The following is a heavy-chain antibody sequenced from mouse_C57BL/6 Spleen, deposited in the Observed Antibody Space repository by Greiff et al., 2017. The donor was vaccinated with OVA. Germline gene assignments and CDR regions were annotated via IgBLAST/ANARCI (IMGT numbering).Heavy chain of an antibody. J-gene: IGHJ2*01. CDR1: GFTFSSYA. CDR2: ISSGGDYI. Sequence: EVQVVESGEGLVKPGGSLKLSCAASGFTFSSYAMSWVRQTPEKRLEWVAYISSGGDYIYYADTVKGRFTISRDNARNTLYLQMSSLTSEDTAIDYCTRGWLPLFDDWGQGTTLTVSS. CDR3: TRGWLPLFDD. D-gene: IGHD2-2*01. V-gene: IGHV5-9-1*02.